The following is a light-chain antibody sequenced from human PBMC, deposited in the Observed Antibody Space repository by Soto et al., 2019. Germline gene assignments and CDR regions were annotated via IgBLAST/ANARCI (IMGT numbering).Light chain of an antibody. J-gene: IGKJ4*01. CDR2: GAS. CDR3: HQYGSSRGT. CDR1: QRVSSSY. Sequence: IVLTQSPGTLSFSPGERDTLSCRASQRVSSSYFAWYQQKPGQAPRLLIYGASARATGTPDRFSGSGSGTDFTLTITRLEPEDFAVYYCHQYGSSRGTFGGGTKVDIK. V-gene: IGKV3-20*01.